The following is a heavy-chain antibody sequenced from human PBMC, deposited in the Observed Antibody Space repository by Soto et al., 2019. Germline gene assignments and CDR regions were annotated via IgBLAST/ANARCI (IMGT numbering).Heavy chain of an antibody. CDR2: IYYSGST. Sequence: PSETLSLTCTVSGGSISSGDYYWSWIRQPPGKGLEWIGYIYYSGSTYYNPSLKSRVTISVDTSKNQFSLKLSSVTAADTAVYYCARAQNGGIVATTTPDYWGQGTLVTVSS. J-gene: IGHJ4*02. CDR3: ARAQNGGIVATTTPDY. D-gene: IGHD5-12*01. CDR1: GGSISSGDYY. V-gene: IGHV4-30-4*01.